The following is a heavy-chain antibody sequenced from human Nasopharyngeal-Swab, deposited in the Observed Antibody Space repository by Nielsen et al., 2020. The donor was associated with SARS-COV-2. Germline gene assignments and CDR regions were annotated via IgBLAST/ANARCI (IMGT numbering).Heavy chain of an antibody. CDR1: GGPISSYY. D-gene: IGHD6-19*01. J-gene: IGHJ4*02. V-gene: IGHV4-59*08. CDR3: AARGSSGWFDY. CDR2: IYYSGST. Sequence: GPLRPSCTALGGPISSYYWSWIRQPPGKGLEWIGYIYYSGSTNYNPSLKSRVTISVDTSKNQFSLKLSSVTAADTAVYYCAARGSSGWFDYWGQGTLVNVS.